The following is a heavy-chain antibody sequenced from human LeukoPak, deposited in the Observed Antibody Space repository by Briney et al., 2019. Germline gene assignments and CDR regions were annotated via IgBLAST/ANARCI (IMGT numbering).Heavy chain of an antibody. CDR3: ARVTMVVGASYNWFVV. Sequence: PGGSLRLSCAASGFTFSNYGMHWVRQAPGKGPEWVAVIWSDGSNKHYADSARGRFTISRDNSKNTLYLQMNSLRADDTAVYYCARVTMVVGASYNWFVVWGQGTLVTVST. V-gene: IGHV3-33*01. CDR1: GFTFSNYG. J-gene: IGHJ5*02. D-gene: IGHD2-15*01. CDR2: IWSDGSNK.